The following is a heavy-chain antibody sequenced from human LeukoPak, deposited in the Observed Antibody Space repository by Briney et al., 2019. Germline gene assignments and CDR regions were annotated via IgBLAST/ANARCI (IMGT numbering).Heavy chain of an antibody. D-gene: IGHD6-19*01. J-gene: IGHJ5*02. CDR1: GFTVSSNY. CDR2: IYSGGST. V-gene: IGHV3-53*01. Sequence: GGSLRLSCAAPGFTVSSNYMSWVRQAPGKGLEWVSVIYSGGSTYYADSVKGRFTISRDNSKNALYLQMNSLRAEDTAVYYCARESGGGWDNWFAPWGKETLVTVSS. CDR3: ARESGGGWDNWFAP.